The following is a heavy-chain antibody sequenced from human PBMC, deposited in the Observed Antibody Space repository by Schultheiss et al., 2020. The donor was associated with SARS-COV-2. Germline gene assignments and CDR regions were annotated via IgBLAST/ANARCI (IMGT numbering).Heavy chain of an antibody. D-gene: IGHD5-18*01. V-gene: IGHV3-30-3*01. CDR1: GFTFSNFD. CDR3: ATVKGLQEWFISDF. J-gene: IGHJ4*02. Sequence: GGSLRLSCAASGFTFSNFDMNWVRQAPGKGLEWVALISYDGSNKIYADSVKGRLTISRDNSKSTLFLQMDSLTDEDTATYYCATVKGLQEWFISDFWGQGTLVTVSS. CDR2: ISYDGSNK.